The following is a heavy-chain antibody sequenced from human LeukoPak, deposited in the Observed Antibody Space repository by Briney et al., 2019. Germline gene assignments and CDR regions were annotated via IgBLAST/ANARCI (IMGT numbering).Heavy chain of an antibody. Sequence: ASVKVSCKASGYTFTGYYVHWVRQAPGQGLEWMGWINPNSGGTKYAQKFQGRVTMTRDTSISTAYMELSRLRSDDTAVYYCARDGYSGRFDPWGQGTLVTVSS. CDR3: ARDGYSGRFDP. V-gene: IGHV1-2*02. D-gene: IGHD5-12*01. J-gene: IGHJ5*02. CDR1: GYTFTGYY. CDR2: INPNSGGT.